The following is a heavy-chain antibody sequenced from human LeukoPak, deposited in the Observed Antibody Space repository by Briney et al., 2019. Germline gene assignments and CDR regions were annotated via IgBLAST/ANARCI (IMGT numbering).Heavy chain of an antibody. CDR2: ISDSGGST. J-gene: IGHJ4*02. CDR3: AKGRYSSSWSPFDY. D-gene: IGHD6-13*01. Sequence: SGGSLRLSCEATGFTFSSYAMSWVGQASGKGLALDSPISDSGGSTYYADSVKGRFTISRDNSKNTLYLQMNSLRAEDMALYYCAKGRYSSSWSPFDYWGQGTLVTVSS. CDR1: GFTFSSYA. V-gene: IGHV3-23*01.